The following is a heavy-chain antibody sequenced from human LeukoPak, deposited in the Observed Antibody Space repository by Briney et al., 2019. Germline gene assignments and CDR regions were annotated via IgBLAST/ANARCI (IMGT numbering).Heavy chain of an antibody. CDR2: IYYSGST. V-gene: IGHV4-59*01. J-gene: IGHJ4*02. Sequence: SETLSLTCTVSNDSLSSYYWSWIRQPPGKGLEWIGYIYYSGSTNYNSALQSRVTISLDTSKTQFSLKLKSVTAADTAVYYCARASGSGSYYGIDYWGQGILVTVSS. D-gene: IGHD3-10*01. CDR1: NDSLSSYY. CDR3: ARASGSGSYYGIDY.